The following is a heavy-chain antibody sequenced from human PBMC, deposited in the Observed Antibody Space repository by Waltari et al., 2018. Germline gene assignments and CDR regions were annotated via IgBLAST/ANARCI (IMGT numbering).Heavy chain of an antibody. CDR1: SYA. D-gene: IGHD2-15*01. CDR3: AKDPRVWCSGGSFYGDDAFDI. V-gene: IGHV3-23*01. Sequence: SYAMSWVRQAPGKGLEWVSAISGSGGSTYYADSVKGRFTISRDNSKNTLYLQMNSLRAEDTAVYYCAKDPRVWCSGGSFYGDDAFDIWGQGTMVTVSS. CDR2: ISGSGGST. J-gene: IGHJ3*02.